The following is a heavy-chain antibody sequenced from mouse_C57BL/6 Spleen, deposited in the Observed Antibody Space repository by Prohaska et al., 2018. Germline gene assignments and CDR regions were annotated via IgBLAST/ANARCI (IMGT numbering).Heavy chain of an antibody. D-gene: IGHD2-2*01. J-gene: IGHJ4*01. CDR2: ISSGGSYT. V-gene: IGHV5-6*01. Sequence: EVQLVESGGDLVKPGGSLKLSCAASGFTFSSYGMSWVRQTPDKRLEWVATISSGGSYTYYPDSVKGRFTISRDNAKNTLYLQMSSLKSEDTAMYYCSMVTTDAMDYWGQGTSVTVSS. CDR1: GFTFSSYG. CDR3: SMVTTDAMDY.